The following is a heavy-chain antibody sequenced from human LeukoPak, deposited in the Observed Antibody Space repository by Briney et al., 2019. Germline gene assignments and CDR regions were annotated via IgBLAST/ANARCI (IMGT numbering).Heavy chain of an antibody. J-gene: IGHJ4*02. D-gene: IGHD6-19*01. V-gene: IGHV4-4*07. CDR3: ARGPSPSYSSGWWVFDY. CDR1: GGSISSYY. CDR2: IYTSGST. Sequence: PSETLSLTCTVSGGSISSYYWSWIRQPAGKGLEWIGRIYTSGSTNYNPSLKSRVTMSVDTSKNQFSLKLSSVTAADTAVYYCARGPSPSYSSGWWVFDYWGQGTLVTVSS.